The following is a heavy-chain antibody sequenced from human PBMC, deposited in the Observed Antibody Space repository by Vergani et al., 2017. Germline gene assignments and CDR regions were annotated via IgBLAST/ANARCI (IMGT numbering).Heavy chain of an antibody. J-gene: IGHJ3*02. Sequence: QVQLQESGPGLVKPSQTLSLTCSVSGDSISSGVYYWNWIRQHPGKGLEWIGYIYSTGRTYYNPSLKSRTTLSIDTSKNQFSLDLRSVTAADTAVYHFANADAFCGSSKCHRDAIDMFDIWGRGTMVTVSS. CDR2: IYSTGRT. V-gene: IGHV4-30-4*01. D-gene: IGHD2-2*01. CDR3: ANADAFCGSSKCHRDAIDMFDI. CDR1: GDSISSGVYY.